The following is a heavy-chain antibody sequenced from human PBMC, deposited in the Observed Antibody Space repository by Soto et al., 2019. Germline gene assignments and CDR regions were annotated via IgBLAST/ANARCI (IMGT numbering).Heavy chain of an antibody. CDR1: GFTFSSYG. CDR3: AKGLGY. D-gene: IGHD7-27*01. CDR2: ISYDGSNK. Sequence: QVQLVESGGGVVQPGRSLRLSCAASGFTFSSYGMHWVRQAPGKGLEWVAVISYDGSNKYYADSVKGRFTISRDNSKNTLYLQMNSLRAEDTAVYYCAKGLGYWGQGTLVTVSS. V-gene: IGHV3-30*18. J-gene: IGHJ4*02.